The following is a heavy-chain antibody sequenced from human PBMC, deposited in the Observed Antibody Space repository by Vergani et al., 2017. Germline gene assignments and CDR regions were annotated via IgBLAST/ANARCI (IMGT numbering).Heavy chain of an antibody. CDR2: ISPGASTV. V-gene: IGHV3-11*04. Sequence: LEESGGGSVKPGGSLRLSCAASGFKFSDHYMSWIRQAPGKGLEWVSHISPGASTVSYTDSVTGRFTVSRDNDNNSLTLALTTLRVEDTAVYYCAKNPGISTTRHDDAMDVWGQGTTVTVSS. D-gene: IGHD1-14*01. J-gene: IGHJ6*02. CDR1: GFKFSDHY. CDR3: AKNPGISTTRHDDAMDV.